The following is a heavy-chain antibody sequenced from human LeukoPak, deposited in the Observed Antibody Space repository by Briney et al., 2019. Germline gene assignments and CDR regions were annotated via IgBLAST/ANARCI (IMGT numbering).Heavy chain of an antibody. CDR2: ISAYNGNT. D-gene: IGHD1-26*01. V-gene: IGHV1-18*01. Sequence: ASVKVSCKASGYTFTSYGIGWVRQAPGQGLEWMGWISAYNGNTNYAQKLQGRVTMTTDTSTSTAYMELRSLRSDDTAVYYCARVQTDPNYSGSYYDGINFDYWGQGTLVTVSS. CDR3: ARVQTDPNYSGSYYDGINFDY. J-gene: IGHJ4*02. CDR1: GYTFTSYG.